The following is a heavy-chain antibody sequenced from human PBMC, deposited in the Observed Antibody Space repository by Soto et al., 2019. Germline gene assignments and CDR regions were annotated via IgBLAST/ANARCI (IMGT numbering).Heavy chain of an antibody. CDR3: ARIRRNYYYGMDV. J-gene: IGHJ6*02. V-gene: IGHV4-59*08. CDR2: IYYSGST. CDR1: GGSISSYY. Sequence: SETLPLSCTVAGGSISSYYWSWIRQPPGKGLVWIGYIYYSGSTNYNPSLKSRVTISVDTSKNQFSLKLSSVTAADTAVYYCARIRRNYYYGMDVWGQGTTVTVSS.